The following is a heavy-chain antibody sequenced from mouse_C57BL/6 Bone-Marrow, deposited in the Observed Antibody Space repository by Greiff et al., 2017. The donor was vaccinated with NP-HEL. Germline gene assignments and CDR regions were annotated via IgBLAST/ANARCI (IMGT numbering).Heavy chain of an antibody. CDR1: GYTFTDYY. Sequence: QVQLQQSGAELVRPGASVKLSCKASGYTFTDYYINWVKQRPGQGLEWIARIYPGSGNTYYNEKFKGKATLTAEKSSSTAYMQLSSLTSEDSAVYFCANVYYDYDGFDYWGQGTTLTVSS. J-gene: IGHJ2*01. CDR3: ANVYYDYDGFDY. V-gene: IGHV1-76*01. D-gene: IGHD2-4*01. CDR2: IYPGSGNT.